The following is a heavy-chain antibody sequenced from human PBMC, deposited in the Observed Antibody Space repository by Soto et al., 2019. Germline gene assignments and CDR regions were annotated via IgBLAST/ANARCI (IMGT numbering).Heavy chain of an antibody. CDR2: ISGISSYI. CDR3: ARDFDSSGYYGPVGAFDI. CDR1: GFTFKNYG. V-gene: IGHV3-21*03. D-gene: IGHD3-22*01. Sequence: GSLRLSCAASGFTFKNYGMSWVRQVPGKGLEWVSSISGISSYIYQADSVKGRFTISRDNAKNSLYLQVNSLRAEDTAVYYCARDFDSSGYYGPVGAFDIWGQGTMVTVSS. J-gene: IGHJ3*02.